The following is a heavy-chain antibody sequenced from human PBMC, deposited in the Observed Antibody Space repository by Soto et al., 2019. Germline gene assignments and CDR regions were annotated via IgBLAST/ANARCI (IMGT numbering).Heavy chain of an antibody. D-gene: IGHD2-21*02. CDR2: IWYDGSNK. CDR1: GFTFGSYG. CDR3: ARVAYCGGDCPNYYYYGMDV. Sequence: GGSLRLSCAASGFTFGSYGMHWVRQAPGKGLEWVAVIWYDGSNKYYADSVKGRFTISRDNSKNTLYLQMNSLRAEDTAVYYCARVAYCGGDCPNYYYYGMDVWGQGTTVTVSS. V-gene: IGHV3-33*01. J-gene: IGHJ6*02.